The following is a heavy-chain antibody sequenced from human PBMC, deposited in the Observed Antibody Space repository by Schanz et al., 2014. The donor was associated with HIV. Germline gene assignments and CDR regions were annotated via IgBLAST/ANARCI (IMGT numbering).Heavy chain of an antibody. CDR1: GGTFSSYA. J-gene: IGHJ6*02. Sequence: QVQLVQSGAEVKKPGSSVKVSCKASGGTFSSYAISWVRQAPGQGLEWMGGMIPSFRLRTYAQKFQGRVTIAADESASTAYMELNSLISDDTAVYYCAKSPIFGDVIFYGMDVWGQGTTVTVSS. D-gene: IGHD3-3*02. CDR2: MIPSFRLR. V-gene: IGHV1-69*01. CDR3: AKSPIFGDVIFYGMDV.